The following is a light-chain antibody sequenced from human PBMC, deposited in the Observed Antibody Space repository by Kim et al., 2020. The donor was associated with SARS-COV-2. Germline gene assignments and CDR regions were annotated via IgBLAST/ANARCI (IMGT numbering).Light chain of an antibody. CDR1: QNVNNS. CDR3: QQRARWPLT. J-gene: IGKJ4*01. Sequence: EIVLTQSPATLSLSPGERATLSCMASQNVNNSLTWYQQKPGQAPRLLIYDASIKAAGIPARFSGSGYGTDFTLTVISLEPEDFAVYYCQQRARWPLTFGGGTKVDIK. V-gene: IGKV3-11*01. CDR2: DAS.